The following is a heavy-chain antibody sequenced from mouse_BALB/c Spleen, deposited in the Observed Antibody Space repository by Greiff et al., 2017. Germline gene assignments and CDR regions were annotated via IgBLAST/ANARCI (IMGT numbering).Heavy chain of an antibody. CDR3: ARSGSSAPAWFAY. Sequence: EVQVVESGGGLVKPGGSLKLSCAASGFTFSSYAMSWVRQSPEKRLEWVAEISSGGSYTYYPDTVTGRFTISRDNAKNTLYLEMSSLRSENTAMYYCARSGSSAPAWFAYWGQGTLVTVSA. D-gene: IGHD1-1*01. CDR1: GFTFSSYA. CDR2: ISSGGSYT. V-gene: IGHV5-9-4*01. J-gene: IGHJ3*01.